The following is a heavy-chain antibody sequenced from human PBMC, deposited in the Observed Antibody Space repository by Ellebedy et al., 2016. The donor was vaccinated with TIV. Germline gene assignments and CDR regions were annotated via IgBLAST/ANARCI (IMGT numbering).Heavy chain of an antibody. Sequence: SQTLSLTCVIPGDSVHTIGVAWNWIRLSPSRGLEWPGRSYYRSQWFSESAVSVKGRVTINPDASKNQFYLQLDSVSPEDTVLYYCARGRASAFDMWGQGTIVTVSS. CDR2: SYYRSQWFS. V-gene: IGHV6-1*01. CDR1: GDSVHTIGVA. J-gene: IGHJ3*02. CDR3: ARGRASAFDM.